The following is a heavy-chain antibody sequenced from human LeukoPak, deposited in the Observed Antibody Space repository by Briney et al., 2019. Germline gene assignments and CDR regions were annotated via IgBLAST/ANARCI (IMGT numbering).Heavy chain of an antibody. Sequence: SETLSLTCTVSGGSISSDYWSWIRQPPGKGLEWIGYIYYSGGTNYNPSLKSRVTISVDTSENQFSLKLSSVTAADTAVYYCARHWMTVAPYWYFDLWGRGTLVTVSS. D-gene: IGHD6-19*01. CDR3: ARHWMTVAPYWYFDL. CDR1: GGSISSDY. J-gene: IGHJ2*01. CDR2: IYYSGGT. V-gene: IGHV4-59*08.